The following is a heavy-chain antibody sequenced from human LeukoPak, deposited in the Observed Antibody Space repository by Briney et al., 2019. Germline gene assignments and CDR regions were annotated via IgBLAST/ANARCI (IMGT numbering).Heavy chain of an antibody. CDR2: INHNGGT. V-gene: IGHV4-34*01. Sequence: PGGSLRLSCAASGFTFSDYWLSWIRQPPGKGLEWIAEINHNGGTNYNPSLMRRVTIAVDTSKHQISLKLTSMTAADTAMYYCASRYCSTTSCLLDAFDVWGQGTLVSVSS. J-gene: IGHJ3*01. CDR3: ASRYCSTTSCLLDAFDV. CDR1: GFTFSDYW. D-gene: IGHD2-2*01.